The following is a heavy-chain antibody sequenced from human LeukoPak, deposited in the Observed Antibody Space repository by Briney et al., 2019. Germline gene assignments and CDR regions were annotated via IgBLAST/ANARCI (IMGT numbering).Heavy chain of an antibody. CDR1: GFTFTSYG. CDR3: AGSMLRGIRTFDY. Sequence: GGSLRLSCATSGFTFTSYGMHWVRQAPGKGLEWVAFIQFDGSNKYYGDSVKGRFTISKDNSKNTLYLQMNSLRAEDTAVYYCAGSMLRGIRTFDYWGQGTLVTVSS. D-gene: IGHD3-10*01. V-gene: IGHV3-30*02. CDR2: IQFDGSNK. J-gene: IGHJ4*02.